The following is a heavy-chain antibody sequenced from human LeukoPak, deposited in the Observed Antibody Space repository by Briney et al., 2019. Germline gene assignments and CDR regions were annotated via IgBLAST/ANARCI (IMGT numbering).Heavy chain of an antibody. Sequence: PGGSLRLSCAASGFTFSSYAMNWVRQAPGKGLEWVSGISGGDGTTFYADSVKGRFTISRDNSKNTLYLQMNSLRAEDTAVYYCAKAGSLDIAARQNYWGQGTPVTVSS. J-gene: IGHJ4*02. CDR1: GFTFSSYA. CDR2: ISGGDGTT. V-gene: IGHV3-23*01. CDR3: AKAGSLDIAARQNY. D-gene: IGHD6-6*01.